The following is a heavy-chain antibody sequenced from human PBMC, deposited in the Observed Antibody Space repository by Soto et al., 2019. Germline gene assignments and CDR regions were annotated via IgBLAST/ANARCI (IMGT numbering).Heavy chain of an antibody. J-gene: IGHJ5*02. CDR3: ARERTSSWDNWFDP. CDR1: GASISGSY. V-gene: IGHV4-59*12. Sequence: SETLSLTCTVSGASISGSYWTWIRQPPEKGLEWIGFVYSSGGTNYNPSLKSRVTMSVDTSKNQFSLKLNSVTAADTAVYYCARERTSSWDNWFDPWGQGILVTVSS. CDR2: VYSSGGT. D-gene: IGHD6-13*01.